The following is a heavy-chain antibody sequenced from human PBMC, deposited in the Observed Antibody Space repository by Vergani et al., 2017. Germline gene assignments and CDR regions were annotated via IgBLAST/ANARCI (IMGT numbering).Heavy chain of an antibody. D-gene: IGHD3-3*01. CDR1: GGTFSSYA. CDR2: INPNSGGT. Sequence: QVQLVQSGAEVKKPGSSVKVSCKASGGTFSSYAISWVRQAPGQGLEWMGWINPNSGGTNYAQKFQGRVTMTRDTSISTAYMELSRLRSDDTAVYYCARARVLWSGYRPYFDYWGQGTLVTVSS. J-gene: IGHJ4*02. V-gene: IGHV1-2*02. CDR3: ARARVLWSGYRPYFDY.